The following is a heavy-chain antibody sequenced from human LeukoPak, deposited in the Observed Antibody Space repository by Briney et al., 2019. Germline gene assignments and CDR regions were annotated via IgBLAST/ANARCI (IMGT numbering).Heavy chain of an antibody. CDR2: INTDGSST. V-gene: IGHV3-74*01. D-gene: IGHD3-22*01. J-gene: IGHJ4*02. Sequence: GGSLRLSCAASGFTFSSYWMHWVRQAPGKGLVWVSRINTDGSSTSYADSVKGRFTISRDNAKNTLYLQMNSLRAEDTAVYYCAKDRAVITPDYFDYWGQGTLVTVSS. CDR3: AKDRAVITPDYFDY. CDR1: GFTFSSYW.